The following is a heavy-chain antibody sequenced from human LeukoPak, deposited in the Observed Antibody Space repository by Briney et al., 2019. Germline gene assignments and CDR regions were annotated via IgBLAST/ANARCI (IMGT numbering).Heavy chain of an antibody. CDR1: GYSISSGYY. Sequence: PSETLSLTCTVSGYSISSGYYWGWIRQPPGKGLEGIGRIYHSGSTYYNPSLKSRVTISVDTSKNQFSLKRSSVTAADTAVYYCARDREALTVVVVAATGGGYFDYWGQGTLVTVSS. J-gene: IGHJ4*02. CDR3: ARDREALTVVVVAATGGGYFDY. D-gene: IGHD2-15*01. V-gene: IGHV4-38-2*02. CDR2: IYHSGST.